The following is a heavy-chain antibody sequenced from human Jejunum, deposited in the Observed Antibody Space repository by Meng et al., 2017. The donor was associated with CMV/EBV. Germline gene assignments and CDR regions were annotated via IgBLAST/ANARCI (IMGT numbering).Heavy chain of an antibody. CDR2: TYYRSTWYN. CDR1: GDSVSSNSAT. Sequence: QVQLQQSGPGLVKPSQXLLLPCAIVGDSVSSNSATWNWIRQSPSGGLEWLGRTYYRSTWYNDYAESVKSRITINPDTSKNHLSLQLNSVTPDDAAMYYCVRLRGNSWLDSWGQGTLVTVSS. J-gene: IGHJ5*01. V-gene: IGHV6-1*01. CDR3: VRLRGNSWLDS.